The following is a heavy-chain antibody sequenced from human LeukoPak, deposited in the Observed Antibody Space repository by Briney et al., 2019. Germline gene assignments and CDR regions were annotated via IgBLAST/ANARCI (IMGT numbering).Heavy chain of an antibody. V-gene: IGHV3-15*01. J-gene: IGHJ4*02. CDR1: VFTFSNAW. CDR2: IKSKTDGGTT. Sequence: GGSLRLSCAASVFTFSNAWMNWVRQAPGKGLEWVGRIKSKTDGGTTDYAAPVKGRFTISRDDSKNTLYLQMNSLKTEDTAVYYCTTVYSSGWYYYYFDYWGQGTLVTVSS. D-gene: IGHD6-19*01. CDR3: TTVYSSGWYYYYFDY.